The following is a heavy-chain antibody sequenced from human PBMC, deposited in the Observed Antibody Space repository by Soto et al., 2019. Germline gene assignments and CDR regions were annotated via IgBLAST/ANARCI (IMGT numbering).Heavy chain of an antibody. V-gene: IGHV3-33*01. D-gene: IGHD3-16*01. CDR1: GFTFSSYG. CDR3: ARGRGSSDSFDY. J-gene: IGHJ4*02. CDR2: IWYDGSNK. Sequence: PGGSLRLSCAASGFTFSSYGMHWVRQAPGKGLEWVAVIWYDGSNKYYADSVKGRFTISRDNSKNTLYLQMNSLRAEDTAVYYCARGRGSSDSFDYWGQGTLVTVSS.